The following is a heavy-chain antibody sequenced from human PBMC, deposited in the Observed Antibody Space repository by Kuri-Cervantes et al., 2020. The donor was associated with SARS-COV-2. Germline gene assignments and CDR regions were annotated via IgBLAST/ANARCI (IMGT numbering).Heavy chain of an antibody. Sequence: SETLSLTCAVSGGSISSSNWWSWVRQPPGKGLEWIGEIHRTGTTNYNPPLESRVTISVDKSKDQFPLKLNSLTAADTAVYYCARRDAYNYDGWFDPWGQGTLVTVSS. J-gene: IGHJ5*02. CDR1: GGSISSSNW. D-gene: IGHD5-24*01. CDR3: ARRDAYNYDGWFDP. V-gene: IGHV4-4*02. CDR2: IHRTGTT.